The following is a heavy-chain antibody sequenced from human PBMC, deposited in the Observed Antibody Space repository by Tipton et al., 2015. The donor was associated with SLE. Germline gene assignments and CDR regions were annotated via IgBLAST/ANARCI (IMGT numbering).Heavy chain of an antibody. Sequence: LSLTCPVSGGSISTGSYYWGWIRQPPGKGLEWVAVISYDGSNKYYADSVKGRFTISRDNSKNTLYLQMNSLRAEDTAVYYCARDRSYYYYYYMDVWGKGTTVTVSS. CDR1: GGSISTGS. V-gene: IGHV3-30*03. CDR2: ISYDGSNK. J-gene: IGHJ6*03. CDR3: ARDRSYYYYYYMDV.